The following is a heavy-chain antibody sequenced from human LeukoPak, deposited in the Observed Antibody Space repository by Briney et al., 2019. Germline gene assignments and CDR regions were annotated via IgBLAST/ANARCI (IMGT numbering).Heavy chain of an antibody. J-gene: IGHJ3*02. CDR1: GGSTSSYY. Sequence: SETLSLTCTVSGGSTSSYYWTWIRQPPGEGLEWIGYIYNSRSTNYNPSLNSRVTISADASKNQFSLKLNSVTAADTAVYYCARRNVLTEGEAFVIWGQGTMVTVSS. CDR3: ARRNVLTEGEAFVI. V-gene: IGHV4-59*08. CDR2: IYNSRST. D-gene: IGHD3-9*01.